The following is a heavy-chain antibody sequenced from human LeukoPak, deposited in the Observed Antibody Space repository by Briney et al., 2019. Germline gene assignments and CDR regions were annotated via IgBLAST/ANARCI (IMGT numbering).Heavy chain of an antibody. V-gene: IGHV3-23*01. CDR2: ISDSGGST. D-gene: IGHD2-2*01. J-gene: IGHJ4*02. CDR3: AKDRYCSSTSCYGVIDY. CDR1: GFTFSSYA. Sequence: GASLRLSCAASGFTFSSYAMSGVRQAPGKGLEWVSFISDSGGSTHYTDSVKGRFTISRDNSKNTLYLKMNSLTAEDPAVYYCAKDRYCSSTSCYGVIDYWGQGTLVTVSS.